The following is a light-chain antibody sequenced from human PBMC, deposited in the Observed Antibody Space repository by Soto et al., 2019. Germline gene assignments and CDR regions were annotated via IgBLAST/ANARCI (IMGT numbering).Light chain of an antibody. V-gene: IGKV1-39*01. J-gene: IGKJ1*01. CDR1: QSINSY. Sequence: DIQMTQSPSSQSASVGDRVTITCRASQSINSYLNWYQQKPGKAPKLLLYAAASLQSGVPPRFSGSGSETDFTLTISSLQPDDFATYYCQQSFSTPRTFDQGTRVEI. CDR2: AAA. CDR3: QQSFSTPRT.